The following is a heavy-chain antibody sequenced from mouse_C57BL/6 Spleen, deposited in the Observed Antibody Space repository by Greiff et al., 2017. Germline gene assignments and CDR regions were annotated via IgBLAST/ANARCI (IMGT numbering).Heavy chain of an antibody. CDR3: ARSIYDGYYGGKDY. J-gene: IGHJ2*01. Sequence: QVQLQQSGPELVKPGASVKISCKASGYAFSSSWMNWVKQRPGKGLEWIGRIYPGDGDTNYNGKFKGKATLTADKSSSTAYMQLSSLTSEDSAVYFGARSIYDGYYGGKDYWGQGTTLTVSS. CDR2: IYPGDGDT. CDR1: GYAFSSSW. D-gene: IGHD2-3*01. V-gene: IGHV1-82*01.